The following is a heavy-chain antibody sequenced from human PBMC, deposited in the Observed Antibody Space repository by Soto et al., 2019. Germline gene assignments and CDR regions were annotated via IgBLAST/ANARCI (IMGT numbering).Heavy chain of an antibody. D-gene: IGHD2-2*01. CDR1: GGTFSSYA. CDR3: ARSQGSSTSLEIYYYYYYGMDV. V-gene: IGHV1-69*01. CDR2: IIPISGTA. J-gene: IGHJ6*02. Sequence: QVQLVQSGAEVKKPGSSVKVSCKASGGTFSSYAISWVRQAPGQGLEWMGGIIPISGTANCAQKFQGRVTITADESTSTAYMELRSLRSEDTALYYCARSQGSSTSLEIYYYYYYGMDVWGQGTTVTVSS.